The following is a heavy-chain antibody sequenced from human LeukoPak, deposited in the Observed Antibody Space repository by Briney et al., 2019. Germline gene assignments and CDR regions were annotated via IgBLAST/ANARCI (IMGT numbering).Heavy chain of an antibody. CDR2: IRRRAYGGAA. V-gene: IGHV3-49*04. J-gene: IGHJ4*02. CDR1: GFAFDDFA. Sequence: GGSLRLSCTTSGFAFDDFAMSWVRQPAGKGLEWVGFIRRRAYGGAAEYAASVKGRFIISRDDSKGIANLQMNSLKTEDTAVYYCSRNGLVDFDYWGQGSRVLVSP. CDR3: SRNGLVDFDY.